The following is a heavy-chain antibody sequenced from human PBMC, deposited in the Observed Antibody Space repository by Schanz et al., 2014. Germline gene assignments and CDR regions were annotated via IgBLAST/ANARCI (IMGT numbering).Heavy chain of an antibody. CDR1: GFMFTKYA. V-gene: IGHV3-21*01. J-gene: IGHJ4*02. D-gene: IGHD6-19*01. CDR2: LSGGSSYI. CDR3: ARDRVQYSSGWYSDS. Sequence: DVQLVESGGGLAQPGGSLRLSCVASGFMFTKYAMNWVRQAPGKGLEWVSSLSGGSSYIFYADSVKGRFTISRDNARYSLYLQMSSLRAEDTAVYYCARDRVQYSSGWYSDSWGQGTLVTVSS.